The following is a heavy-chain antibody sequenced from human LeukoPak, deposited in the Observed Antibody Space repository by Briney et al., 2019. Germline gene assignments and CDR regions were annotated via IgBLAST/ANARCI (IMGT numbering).Heavy chain of an antibody. Sequence: GESLKLSCKGSGYSFTSYWIGWVRQMPGTGLEWMGIIYPGDSETRYSPSLQSQVTITAGKSISTAYLQWSSLKASDTAMYYCARVITGTTTWFDPWGQGTLVTVSS. CDR3: ARVITGTTTWFDP. J-gene: IGHJ5*02. D-gene: IGHD1-7*01. CDR2: IYPGDSET. CDR1: GYSFTSYW. V-gene: IGHV5-51*01.